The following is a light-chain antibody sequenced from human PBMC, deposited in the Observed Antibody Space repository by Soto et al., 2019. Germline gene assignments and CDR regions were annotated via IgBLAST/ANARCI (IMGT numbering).Light chain of an antibody. CDR1: LGISNY. J-gene: IGKJ2*02. CDR3: QKYNSAPCT. Sequence: DIQMTQSPSSLSASVGDRVTLTCRASLGISNYLAWYQQKPGKVPQLLIYGASTLQSGVPSRFSGSGSGTDFTLTISSLQPEDVATYYCQKYNSAPCTFGPGTKLEIK. V-gene: IGKV1-27*01. CDR2: GAS.